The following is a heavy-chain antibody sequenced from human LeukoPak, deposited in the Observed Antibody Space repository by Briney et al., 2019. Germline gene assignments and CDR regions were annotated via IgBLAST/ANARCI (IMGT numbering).Heavy chain of an antibody. CDR3: AKQSYGGWDFDL. V-gene: IGHV5-51*01. D-gene: IGHD3-16*01. CDR1: AYNFTRHW. J-gene: IGHJ2*01. CDR2: IFPADSDT. Sequence: GESLKISCKGSAYNFTRHWIGWVRQLPGKGLEWMGNIFPADSDTRYSPSFQGQVTISVDKSISTAYLQWSSLQASDTAMYYCAKQSYGGWDFDLWGRGTLVTVSS.